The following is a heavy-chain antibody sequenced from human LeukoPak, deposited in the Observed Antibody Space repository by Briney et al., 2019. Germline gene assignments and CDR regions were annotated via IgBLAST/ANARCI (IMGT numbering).Heavy chain of an antibody. J-gene: IGHJ5*02. Sequence: PSETLSLTCAVLGGSFSGYYWTWVRRAPGKGLEWLGEINESGTTNYNAPLNSRVTISVDTSKNQFSLKLTSLTAADTAVFYCARALMTLVRGVPRTTWFHPWGQGTLVTVSS. V-gene: IGHV4-34*01. CDR1: GGSFSGYY. D-gene: IGHD3-10*01. CDR2: INESGTT. CDR3: ARALMTLVRGVPRTTWFHP.